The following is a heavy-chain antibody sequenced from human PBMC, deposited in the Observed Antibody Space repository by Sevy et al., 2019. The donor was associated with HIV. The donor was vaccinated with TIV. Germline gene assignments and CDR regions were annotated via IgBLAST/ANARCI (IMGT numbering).Heavy chain of an antibody. CDR1: GFTFSRHG. J-gene: IGHJ6*02. Sequence: GGSLRLSCAASGFTFSRHGMHWARQAPGKGLEWVAIISNDGSDKHYADSVKGRFTISRDNSKDTLYLQMNSLRLEDTAVYYRANSRGRYDGSSWLYYYYLMDVWGQGATVTVSS. D-gene: IGHD6-13*01. CDR3: ANSRGRYDGSSWLYYYYLMDV. CDR2: ISNDGSDK. V-gene: IGHV3-30*18.